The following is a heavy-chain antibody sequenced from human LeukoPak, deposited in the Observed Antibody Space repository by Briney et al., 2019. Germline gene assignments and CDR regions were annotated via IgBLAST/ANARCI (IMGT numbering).Heavy chain of an antibody. J-gene: IGHJ5*02. CDR1: GYTFTSYG. CDR2: ISVYNGNT. D-gene: IGHD2-15*01. Sequence: ASVKVSCKASGYTFTSYGISWVRQAPGQGLEWMGWISVYNGNTNYAQNLQGRVTMTTDTSTSTTYMELRSLRSDDTAVYYCARAEYCGEGTCYSGWFDPWGQGTLVTVSS. CDR3: ARAEYCGEGTCYSGWFDP. V-gene: IGHV1-18*01.